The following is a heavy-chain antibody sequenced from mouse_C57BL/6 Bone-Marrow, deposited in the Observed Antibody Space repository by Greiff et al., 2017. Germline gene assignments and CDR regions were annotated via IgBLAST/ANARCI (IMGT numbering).Heavy chain of an antibody. CDR2: LDPENGDT. J-gene: IGHJ1*03. D-gene: IGHD2-2*01. V-gene: IGHV14-4*01. CDR1: GFNIKDDY. CDR3: TTIYYGYDGYFDV. Sequence: EVQLQQSGAELVRPGASVQLSCTASGFNIKDDYMHWVKQRPEQGLEWLGWLDPENGDTEYASQFQGQATITADTSSNTAYLQLSSLTSEDTAVYYCTTIYYGYDGYFDVWGTGTTVTVSS.